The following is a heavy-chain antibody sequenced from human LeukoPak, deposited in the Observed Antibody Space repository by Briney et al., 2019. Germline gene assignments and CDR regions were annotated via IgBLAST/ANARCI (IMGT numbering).Heavy chain of an antibody. D-gene: IGHD3-22*01. CDR2: IYYSGST. CDR1: GGSINSYY. V-gene: IGHV4-59*06. Sequence: SETLSLTCSVSGGSINSYYWSWIRQHPGKGLEWIGYIYYSGSTYYNPSLKSRVTISIDTSKNQFSLKLSSVTAADTAVYYCARAGYDSSGYSTYYFDYWGQGTLVTVSS. J-gene: IGHJ4*02. CDR3: ARAGYDSSGYSTYYFDY.